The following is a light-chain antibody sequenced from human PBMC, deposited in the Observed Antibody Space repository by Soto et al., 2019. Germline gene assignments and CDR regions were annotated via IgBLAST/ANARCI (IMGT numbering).Light chain of an antibody. V-gene: IGKV1-33*01. CDR1: QSISSY. CDR3: QQYDNLPLT. J-gene: IGKJ4*01. Sequence: DIQMTQSPSSLSASVADRVTITCRASQSISSYLNWYQKKPGKAPKLLIYAASSLQSGVPSRFSGSGSGTDFTFTISSLQPEDIATYYCQQYDNLPLTFGGGTKVDIK. CDR2: AAS.